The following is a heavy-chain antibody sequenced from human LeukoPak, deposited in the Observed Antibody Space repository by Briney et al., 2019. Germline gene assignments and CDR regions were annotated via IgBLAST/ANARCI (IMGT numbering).Heavy chain of an antibody. V-gene: IGHV1-69*05. J-gene: IGHJ4*02. CDR1: GGTFSSYA. D-gene: IGHD3-9*01. Sequence: SVKPSCKASGGTFSSYAISWVRQAPGQGLEWMGRIIPIFGTANYAQKFQGRVTITTDESTSTAYMELSSLRSEDTAVYYCARDAFDWLYGLVPYYFDYWGQGTLVTVSS. CDR2: IIPIFGTA. CDR3: ARDAFDWLYGLVPYYFDY.